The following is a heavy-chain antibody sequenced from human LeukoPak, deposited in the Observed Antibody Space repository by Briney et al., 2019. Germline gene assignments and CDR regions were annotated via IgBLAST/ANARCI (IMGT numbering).Heavy chain of an antibody. V-gene: IGHV1-2*02. J-gene: IGHJ4*02. D-gene: IGHD6-13*01. CDR2: INPNSGGT. Sequence: ASVKVSCKASGYTFTGYYMHWVRQAPGQGLEWMGWINPNSGGTNYAEKFQGRVTMTRDTSISTAYMELSRLRSDDTAVYYCARVIAAAGDLFDYRGQGTLVTVSS. CDR1: GYTFTGYY. CDR3: ARVIAAAGDLFDY.